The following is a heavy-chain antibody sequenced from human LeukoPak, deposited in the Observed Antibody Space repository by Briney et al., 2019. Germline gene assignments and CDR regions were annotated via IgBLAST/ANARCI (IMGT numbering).Heavy chain of an antibody. CDR2: ISYDGSNK. CDR3: AKDRRPYCGGDCYDYFDY. V-gene: IGHV3-30*18. J-gene: IGHJ4*02. D-gene: IGHD2-21*02. Sequence: GGSLRLSCAASGFTFSSYGMHWVRQAPGKGLEWVAVISYDGSNKYYADSVKGRFTISRDNSKNTLYLQMNSLRAEDTAVYYCAKDRRPYCGGDCYDYFDYWGQGTLVTVFS. CDR1: GFTFSSYG.